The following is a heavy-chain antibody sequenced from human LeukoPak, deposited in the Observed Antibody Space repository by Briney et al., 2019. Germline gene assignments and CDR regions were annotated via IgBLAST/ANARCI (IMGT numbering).Heavy chain of an antibody. J-gene: IGHJ5*02. CDR2: MYYSGST. Sequence: SETLSLTCTVSGGSISSSSYYWGWIRQPPGKGLEWIGNMYYSGSTYYNPSLKSRVTISVDTSKNQFSLKLSSVTAADTAMYYCARVRVAARPFNWFDPWGQGTLVTVSS. D-gene: IGHD6-6*01. CDR1: GGSISSSSYY. CDR3: ARVRVAARPFNWFDP. V-gene: IGHV4-39*07.